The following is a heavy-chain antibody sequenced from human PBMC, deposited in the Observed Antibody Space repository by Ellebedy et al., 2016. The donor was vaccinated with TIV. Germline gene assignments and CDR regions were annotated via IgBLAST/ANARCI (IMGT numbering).Heavy chain of an antibody. J-gene: IGHJ4*02. CDR3: AREGGDYYDSSGLDY. CDR1: GFTFITYS. V-gene: IGHV3-48*02. CDR2: ISSSSSTI. Sequence: GGSLRLSXAASGFTFITYSMNWVRQAPGKGLEWVSYISSSSSTIYYADSVKGRFTISRDNAKNSLYLQMNSLRDEDTAVYYCAREGGDYYDSSGLDYWGQGTLVTVSS. D-gene: IGHD3-22*01.